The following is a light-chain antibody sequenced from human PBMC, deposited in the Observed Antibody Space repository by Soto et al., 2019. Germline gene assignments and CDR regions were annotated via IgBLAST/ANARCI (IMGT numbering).Light chain of an antibody. Sequence: EIVMTQSPATLSVSPGERATLSCRASQRVSSNLAWYQQKPGQAPRLLIYGASTRATGIPARFSGNGSGTEFTLTISSLQSEDFAVYYCQQYNNWLWTFGQRTKVEIK. CDR3: QQYNNWLWT. J-gene: IGKJ1*01. CDR2: GAS. CDR1: QRVSSN. V-gene: IGKV3-15*01.